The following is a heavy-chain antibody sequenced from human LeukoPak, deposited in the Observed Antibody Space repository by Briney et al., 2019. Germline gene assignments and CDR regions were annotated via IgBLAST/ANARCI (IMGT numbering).Heavy chain of an antibody. D-gene: IGHD1-7*01. CDR2: IYYSGST. CDR3: ARHGVRSDWNYDY. Sequence: SETLSLTCTVSGGSISSYYWSWIRQPPGKGLEWIGYIYYSGSTNYNPSLKSRVTISVDTSKNQFSLKLSSVTAADTAVYYCARHGVRSDWNYDYWGQGTLVTVSS. CDR1: GGSISSYY. V-gene: IGHV4-59*08. J-gene: IGHJ4*02.